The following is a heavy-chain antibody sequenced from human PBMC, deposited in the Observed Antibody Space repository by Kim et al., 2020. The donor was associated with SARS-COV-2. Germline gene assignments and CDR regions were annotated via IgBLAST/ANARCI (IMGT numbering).Heavy chain of an antibody. CDR1: GFTFNNFA. CDR2: ISDSGDST. J-gene: IGHJ6*03. CDR3: AKRPTYNRVYYTPGGMGV. Sequence: GGSLRLSCSASGFTFNNFAMTWVRQAPGKGLEWISMISDSGDSTYYADSVKGRFTISRDNSKSTLFLQMNSLRVEDAAIYYCAKRPTYNRVYYTPGGMGVWGEGTTVIVSS. D-gene: IGHD2-2*02. V-gene: IGHV3-23*01.